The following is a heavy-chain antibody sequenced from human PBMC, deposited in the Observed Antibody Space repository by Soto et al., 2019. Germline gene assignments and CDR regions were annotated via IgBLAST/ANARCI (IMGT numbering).Heavy chain of an antibody. D-gene: IGHD3-3*01. J-gene: IGHJ6*02. CDR1: GFTFSGSA. Sequence: PGGSLRLSCAASGFTFSGSAMHWVRQASGKGLEWVGRIRSKANSYATAYAASVKGRFTISRDDSKNTAYLQMNSLKTEDTAVYYCTRLSGEITILNYYYGMDVWGQGTTVTVSS. V-gene: IGHV3-73*01. CDR3: TRLSGEITILNYYYGMDV. CDR2: IRSKANSYAT.